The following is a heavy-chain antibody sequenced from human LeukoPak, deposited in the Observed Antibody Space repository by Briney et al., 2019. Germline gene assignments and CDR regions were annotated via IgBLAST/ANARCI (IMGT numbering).Heavy chain of an antibody. V-gene: IGHV3-74*01. CDR2: INTDGSST. CDR3: ARVGEGAAKD. CDR1: GFTFSSSW. D-gene: IGHD1-26*01. Sequence: PGGSQRLSCAASGFTFSSSWMHWVRQGLGKGLVWLSRINTDGSSTRYADSVKGRFTISRDNAKNSLYLQMNSLRAEDTAVYYCARVGEGAAKDWGQGTLVTVSS. J-gene: IGHJ4*02.